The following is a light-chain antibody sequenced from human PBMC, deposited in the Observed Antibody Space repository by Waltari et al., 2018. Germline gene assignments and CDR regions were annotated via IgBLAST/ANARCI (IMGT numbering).Light chain of an antibody. V-gene: IGKV1-5*03. CDR3: QQYTAPPWT. CDR2: RAS. CDR1: QSINRW. Sequence: DIQMTQSPSTLLASVVDRVTITCRASQSINRWLAWYQQKPGNAPKLLIYRASTLESGVPSRFSGSGSGTEFTLTISSLQPDDFATYYCQQYTAPPWTFGQGTRVEI. J-gene: IGKJ1*01.